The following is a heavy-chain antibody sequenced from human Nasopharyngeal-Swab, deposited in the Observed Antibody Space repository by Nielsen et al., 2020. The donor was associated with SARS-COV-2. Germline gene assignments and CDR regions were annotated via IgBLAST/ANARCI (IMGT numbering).Heavy chain of an antibody. CDR2: IFYNGNT. Sequence: SETLSLTCNVSGGFNSSYYWHWIRQTPGKGLEWIGYIFYNGNTKYNPSLKSRVTISLGTPMNQFSLKLSSVTAADLAVYYCARDSYYDVGFDSWGPGTLVTVSS. D-gene: IGHD3-22*01. CDR3: ARDSYYDVGFDS. V-gene: IGHV4-59*13. CDR1: GGFNSSYY. J-gene: IGHJ4*02.